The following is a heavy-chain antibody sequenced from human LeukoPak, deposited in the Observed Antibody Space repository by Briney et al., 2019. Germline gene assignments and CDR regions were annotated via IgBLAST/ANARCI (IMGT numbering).Heavy chain of an antibody. CDR2: ITSISSST. CDR1: EFTFSRFE. D-gene: IGHD4-23*01. Sequence: GGSLRLSCTASEFTFSRFEMSWVRQAPGKGLEWVSYITSISSSTYYADFVKGRFTVSRDNAKNSLYLQMNSLTAEDTAIYYCARDFGDYGGYYCMDLWGKGTTVTVSS. CDR3: ARDFGDYGGYYCMDL. V-gene: IGHV3-48*03. J-gene: IGHJ6*03.